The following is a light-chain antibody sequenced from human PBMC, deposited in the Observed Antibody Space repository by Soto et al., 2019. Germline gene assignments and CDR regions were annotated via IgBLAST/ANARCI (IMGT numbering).Light chain of an antibody. CDR1: NVGSKN. CDR3: HVWDTSTAQVV. J-gene: IGLJ2*01. CDR2: RDD. Sequence: SYELTQPLSVSVALGQTARITCGGSNVGSKNVHWYQQRPGQAPVVVIYRDDIRPSGTPERYSGSTSGNTATLTISRAQDGDEADYYCHVWDTSTAQVVFGGGTKLTVL. V-gene: IGLV3-9*01.